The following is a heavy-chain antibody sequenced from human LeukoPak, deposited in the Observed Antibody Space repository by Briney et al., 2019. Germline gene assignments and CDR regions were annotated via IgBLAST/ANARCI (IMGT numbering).Heavy chain of an antibody. D-gene: IGHD2-2*01. CDR1: GFTFSISI. V-gene: IGHV3-64*01. CDR3: ARGDQLLFDAFDI. J-gene: IGHJ3*02. Sequence: PGGSLRLSCAASGFTFSISIMHWVRQAPGKGLEYVSTINSNGRSTNYANSVKDRFTVSRDNSKNTLYLQMGSLRGEDTAVYYCARGDQLLFDAFDIWGQGTMVAVSS. CDR2: INSNGRST.